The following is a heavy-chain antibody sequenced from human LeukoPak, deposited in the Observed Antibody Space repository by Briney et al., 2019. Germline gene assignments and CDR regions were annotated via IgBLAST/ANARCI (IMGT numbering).Heavy chain of an antibody. J-gene: IGHJ4*02. CDR1: GYTFTNYD. CDR2: MNPSSGNT. V-gene: IGHV1-8*03. CDR3: AVGTEYSRPSLVSDS. D-gene: IGHD6-6*01. Sequence: ASVKVSCKASGYTFTNYDINWVRQATGQGLEWMGWMNPSSGNTGYAQKFQGRVTITRNISISTAYMELSSLRSEDTAVYYCAVGTEYSRPSLVSDSWGQGTLVTVSS.